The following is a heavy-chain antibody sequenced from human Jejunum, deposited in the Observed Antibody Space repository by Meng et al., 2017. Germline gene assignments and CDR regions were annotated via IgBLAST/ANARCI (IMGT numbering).Heavy chain of an antibody. Sequence: GESLKISCAASGFTFSSYWMHWVRQVPGKGLVWVSLISSDGSRTSYADSVKGRFTISRDNANNTMNLQMNSLGAEDAAVYDCARVYSSGWYDWGVDYWGQGTLVTVSS. V-gene: IGHV3-74*01. CDR2: ISSDGSRT. CDR3: ARVYSSGWYDWGVDY. J-gene: IGHJ4*02. CDR1: GFTFSSYW. D-gene: IGHD6-19*01.